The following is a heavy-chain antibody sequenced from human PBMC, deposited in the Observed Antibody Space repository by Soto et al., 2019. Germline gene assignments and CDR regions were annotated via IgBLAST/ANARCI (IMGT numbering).Heavy chain of an antibody. CDR2: ISGSGGST. J-gene: IGHJ4*02. CDR1: GFTFSSYA. V-gene: IGHV3-23*01. CDR3: AKDAGYSSGWFWFGPYYFDY. Sequence: GGSLRLSCAASGFTFSSYAMSWVRQAPGKGLEWVSAISGSGGSTYYADSVKGRFTISRDNSKNTLYLQMNSLRAEDTAVYYCAKDAGYSSGWFWFGPYYFDYWGQGTLVTVSS. D-gene: IGHD6-19*01.